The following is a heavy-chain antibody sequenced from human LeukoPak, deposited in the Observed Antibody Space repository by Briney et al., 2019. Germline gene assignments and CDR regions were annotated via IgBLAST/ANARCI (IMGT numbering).Heavy chain of an antibody. CDR3: AKSGGYGLIDY. D-gene: IGHD1-26*01. J-gene: IGHJ4*02. Sequence: SETLSLTCTVSGGSISSYYWSWIRQPPGKGLEWIGSIYSSGSTYYNASLQSRVTISIETSKNQISLRLNSVTAADTAMYYCAKSGGYGLIDYWGQGTLVTVSS. CDR1: GGSISSYY. V-gene: IGHV4-59*04. CDR2: IYSSGST.